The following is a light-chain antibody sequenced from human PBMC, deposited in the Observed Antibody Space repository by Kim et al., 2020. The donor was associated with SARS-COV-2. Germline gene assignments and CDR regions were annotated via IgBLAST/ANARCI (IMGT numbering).Light chain of an antibody. CDR1: QSVSGY. CDR3: QQRSNWPLT. CDR2: DAS. J-gene: IGKJ4*01. Sequence: LSPGERATRSCRASQSVSGYLAWYQQKPGQAPRLLLYDASNRAAGIPARFSGSGSGTDFTLTISSLEPEDCAVYFCQQRSNWPLTFGGGTKVEIK. V-gene: IGKV3-11*01.